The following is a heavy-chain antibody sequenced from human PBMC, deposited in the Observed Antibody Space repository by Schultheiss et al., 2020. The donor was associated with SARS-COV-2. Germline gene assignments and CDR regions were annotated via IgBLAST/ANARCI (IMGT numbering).Heavy chain of an antibody. D-gene: IGHD2-2*01. CDR1: GFTFSSYA. CDR3: ARDRCWAHDFSTSCYHYYGMDV. CDR2: ISSNGGST. V-gene: IGHV3-64*04. Sequence: GGSLRLSCAASGFTFSSYAMHWVRQAPGKGLEYVSAISSNGGSTYYADSVKGRFTISRDNSKNMLYLQMNSLRAEDTAVYYCARDRCWAHDFSTSCYHYYGMDVWGQGTTVTVSS. J-gene: IGHJ6*02.